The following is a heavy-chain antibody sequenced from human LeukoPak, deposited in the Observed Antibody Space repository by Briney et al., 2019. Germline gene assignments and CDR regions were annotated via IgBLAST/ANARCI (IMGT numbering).Heavy chain of an antibody. CDR2: SRGSGGNT. CDR1: GFTFSSYA. J-gene: IGHJ4*02. CDR3: AKVHYTYGGIDY. D-gene: IGHD5-18*01. V-gene: IGHV3-23*01. Sequence: GGSLRLSCTASGFTFSSYAMSWVRQAPGKGLEWVSSSRGSGGNTYYADSVKGRFTISRDNSKNTLYLQMNSLRAEDTAVYYCAKVHYTYGGIDYWGQGTLVTVSS.